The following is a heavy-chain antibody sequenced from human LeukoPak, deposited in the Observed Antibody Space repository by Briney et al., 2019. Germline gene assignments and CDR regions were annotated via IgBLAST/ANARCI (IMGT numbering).Heavy chain of an antibody. V-gene: IGHV3-74*01. Sequence: GGSLRLSCAASGFTFSSSWMHWVRQAPGKGLVWVSRINSDGSTTNYADSVKGRFTISRDNAKNTLFLQMNSLRAEDTAVYYCAALTLMIPWGQGTPVTVSS. D-gene: IGHD3-22*01. CDR2: INSDGSTT. J-gene: IGHJ4*02. CDR3: AALTLMIP. CDR1: GFTFSSSW.